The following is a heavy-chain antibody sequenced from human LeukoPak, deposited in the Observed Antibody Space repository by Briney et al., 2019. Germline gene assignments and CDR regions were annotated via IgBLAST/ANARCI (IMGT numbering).Heavy chain of an antibody. CDR2: IYHSGST. D-gene: IGHD2-15*01. CDR1: GYSISSGYY. Sequence: SETLSRTCTVSGYSISSGYYWGWIRQPPGKELEWIGSIYHSGSTYYNPSLKSRVTISVDTSKNQFSLKLSSVTAADTAVYYCARSHSLILRYCSGGSCYTIDYWGQGTLVTVSS. CDR3: ARSHSLILRYCSGGSCYTIDY. V-gene: IGHV4-38-2*02. J-gene: IGHJ4*02.